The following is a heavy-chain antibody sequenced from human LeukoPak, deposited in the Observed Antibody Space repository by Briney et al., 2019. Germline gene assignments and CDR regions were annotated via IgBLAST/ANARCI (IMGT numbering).Heavy chain of an antibody. CDR2: IRYDGSNK. D-gene: IGHD2-15*01. J-gene: IGHJ4*02. CDR1: GFTFSSYG. Sequence: PGGSLRLSCAPSGFTFSSYGMHWVRQAPGKGLEWVAFIRYDGSNKYYADSVKGRFTISRDNSKNTLYLQMNSRRAEGTAVYYCAKGGWFPHSIDYWGQGTLVTVS. CDR3: AKGGWFPHSIDY. V-gene: IGHV3-30*02.